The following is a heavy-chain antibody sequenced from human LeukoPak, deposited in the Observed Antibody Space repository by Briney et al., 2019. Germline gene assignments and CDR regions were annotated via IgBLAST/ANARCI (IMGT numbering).Heavy chain of an antibody. D-gene: IGHD2-8*01. Sequence: GGSLRLSCAASGFTFSSYWMTWVRQAPGKGLEWVAIIKQDGSEKYNVGSVQGRFTISRDNAKNLVSLQLNSLRAEDTAVYYCAGGVGWVFDIWGQGTMVTVSS. CDR2: IKQDGSEK. CDR3: AGGVGWVFDI. J-gene: IGHJ3*02. V-gene: IGHV3-7*01. CDR1: GFTFSSYW.